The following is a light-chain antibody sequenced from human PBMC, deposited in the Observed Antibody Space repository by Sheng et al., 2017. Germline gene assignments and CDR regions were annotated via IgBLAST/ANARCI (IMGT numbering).Light chain of an antibody. CDR3: QQYNNWPSWT. CDR1: QSVSSN. J-gene: IGKJ1*01. CDR2: GAS. Sequence: EIVMTQSPATLSVSPGERATLSCRASQSVSSNLAWYQQKPGQAPRLLIYGASTRATGIPARFSGSGSGTEFTLTISSLQSEDFAVYYCQQYNNWPSWTFGQRDRXWKSN. V-gene: IGKV3-15*01.